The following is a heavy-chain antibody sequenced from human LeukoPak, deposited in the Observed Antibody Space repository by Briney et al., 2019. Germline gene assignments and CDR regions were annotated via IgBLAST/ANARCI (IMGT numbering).Heavy chain of an antibody. CDR1: GFTFSSYA. Sequence: GGSLRLSCSASGFTFSSYAMYWVRQAPGKGLEYVSAISSNGGSTYYADSVKGRFTISRDNSKNTLYLQMSSLRPEDTAVYYCVKGIVVVTARAFDYWGQGTLVTVPS. D-gene: IGHD2-21*02. CDR2: ISSNGGST. V-gene: IGHV3-64D*06. CDR3: VKGIVVVTARAFDY. J-gene: IGHJ4*02.